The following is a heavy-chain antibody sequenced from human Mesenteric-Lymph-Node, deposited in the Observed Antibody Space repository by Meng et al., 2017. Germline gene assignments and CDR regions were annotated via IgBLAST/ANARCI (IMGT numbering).Heavy chain of an antibody. CDR1: GDSASSNSAA. V-gene: IGHV6-1*01. Sequence: QIPSLTRAISGDSASSNSAAWNWIRQTPSRGLEWLGRTYYRSKWYNEHAVSVKSRITSNPDTSKNQFSLQLNSVTPEDTAVYYCARDLAAAGTFYYYYGMDVWGQGTTVTVSS. CDR2: TYYRSKWYN. CDR3: ARDLAAAGTFYYYYGMDV. D-gene: IGHD6-13*01. J-gene: IGHJ6*02.